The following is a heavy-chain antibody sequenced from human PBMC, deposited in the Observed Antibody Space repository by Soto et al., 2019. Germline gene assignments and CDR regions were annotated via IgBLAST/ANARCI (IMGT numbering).Heavy chain of an antibody. V-gene: IGHV3-7*01. CDR3: ARVKGVVIMVYYSYYMDV. J-gene: IGHJ6*03. CDR2: IKQDGSEK. D-gene: IGHD3-3*01. Sequence: EVQLVESGGGLVQPGGSLRLSCAASGFTFSSYWMSWVRQAPGKGLEWVANIKQDGSEKYYVDSVRGRFTISRDNAKNSLYLQMNSLRAEDTAVYYCARVKGVVIMVYYSYYMDVWGKGATVTVSS. CDR1: GFTFSSYW.